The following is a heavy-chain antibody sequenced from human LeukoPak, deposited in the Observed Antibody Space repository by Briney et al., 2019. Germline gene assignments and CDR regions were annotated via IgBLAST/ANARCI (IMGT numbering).Heavy chain of an antibody. V-gene: IGHV3-23*01. D-gene: IGHD1-26*01. J-gene: IGHJ5*02. CDR3: ARDIGELLPGSWFDP. CDR1: GFTFSGYA. Sequence: GGSLRLSCAASGFTFSGYAMSWVRQAPGKGLEWVSAISGSGGSTYYADSVKGRFTISRDNSKNTLYLQMNSLRAEDTAVYYCARDIGELLPGSWFDPWGQGTLVTVSS. CDR2: ISGSGGST.